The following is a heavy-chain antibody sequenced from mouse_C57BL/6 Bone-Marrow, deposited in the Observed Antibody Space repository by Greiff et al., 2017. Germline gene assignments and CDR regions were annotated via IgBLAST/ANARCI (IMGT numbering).Heavy chain of an antibody. D-gene: IGHD2-4*01. CDR2: IRNTANNHAT. J-gene: IGHJ2*01. CDR3: TSRGGLRRGGLDY. CDR1: GFTFSDAW. Sequence: EVMLVESGGGLVQPGGSMKLSCAASGFTFSDAWMDWVRQSPEQGLEWVAEIRNTANNHATYYAESVKGRFTISRDDSKSSVYLQMNSLRAEDTGSYYGTSRGGLRRGGLDYWGQGTTLTVSS. V-gene: IGHV6-6*01.